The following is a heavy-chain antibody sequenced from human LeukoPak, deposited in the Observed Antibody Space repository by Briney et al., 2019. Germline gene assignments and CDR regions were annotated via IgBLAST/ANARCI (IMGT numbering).Heavy chain of an antibody. CDR3: ARESYSSSSGIDY. CDR1: GFTFSSYG. J-gene: IGHJ4*02. CDR2: IWYDGSNK. D-gene: IGHD6-6*01. Sequence: GGSLRLSCAASGFTFSSYGMHWVRQAPGKGLEWVAVIWYDGSNKYYADSVKGRFTISRDNSKNTLYLQMNSLRAEDTAVYYCARESYSSSSGIDYWGQGTLVSVSS. V-gene: IGHV3-33*01.